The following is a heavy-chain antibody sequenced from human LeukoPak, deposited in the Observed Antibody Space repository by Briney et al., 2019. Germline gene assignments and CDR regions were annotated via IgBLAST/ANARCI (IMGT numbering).Heavy chain of an antibody. Sequence: ASVKVSCKASGGTFSSYAISWVRQAPGQGVEWMGGIIPIFGTANYAQKFQRRVTITTDDSTSTAYMELSSLRSDDTAVYYCARVGYYDSSGYSYWGQGTLVTVSS. CDR3: ARVGYYDSSGYSY. V-gene: IGHV1-69*05. D-gene: IGHD3-22*01. J-gene: IGHJ4*02. CDR2: IIPIFGTA. CDR1: GGTFSSYA.